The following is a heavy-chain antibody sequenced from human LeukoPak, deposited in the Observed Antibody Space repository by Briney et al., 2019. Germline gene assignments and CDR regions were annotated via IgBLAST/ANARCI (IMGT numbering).Heavy chain of an antibody. V-gene: IGHV1-2*02. Sequence: ASVKVSCKASGYTFTGNYMHWVRQAPGQGLEWMGWINPNSGGTNYAQKFQGRVTMTRDTSISTAYMELNRLRSEDTAVYYCAGGVPYYDFWSGYSSPGEYYYYYMDVWGKGTTFTVSS. CDR1: GYTFTGNY. J-gene: IGHJ6*03. D-gene: IGHD3-3*01. CDR2: INPNSGGT. CDR3: AGGVPYYDFWSGYSSPGEYYYYYMDV.